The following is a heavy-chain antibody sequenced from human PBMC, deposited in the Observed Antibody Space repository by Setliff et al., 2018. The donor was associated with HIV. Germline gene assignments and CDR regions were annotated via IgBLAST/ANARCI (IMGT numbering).Heavy chain of an antibody. CDR2: INVNSGGT. V-gene: IGHV1-2*02. J-gene: IGHJ4*02. CDR3: AREGSPIYYFDY. Sequence: ASVKVSCKASGYLFTGYYMHWVRQAPGQGLEWMGWINVNSGGTKYAQKFQGRVTMTRDTSIITAYMEVSSLRSDGTAVYYCAREGSPIYYFDYWSQGTLVTVSS. D-gene: IGHD3-10*01. CDR1: GYLFTGYY.